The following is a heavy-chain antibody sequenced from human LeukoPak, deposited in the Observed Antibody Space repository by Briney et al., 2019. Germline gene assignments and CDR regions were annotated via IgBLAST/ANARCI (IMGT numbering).Heavy chain of an antibody. CDR2: IYYSGST. CDR1: GGSISSYY. J-gene: IGHJ4*02. Sequence: SETLSLTCTVSGGSISSYYWSWIRQPPGKGLEWIGYIYYSGSTNYNPSLKSRVTISVDTSKNQFSLKLSSVTAADTAVYYCARSHPDLSITIFGMVPLEFDYWGQGTLVTVSS. D-gene: IGHD3-3*01. CDR3: ARSHPDLSITIFGMVPLEFDY. V-gene: IGHV4-59*01.